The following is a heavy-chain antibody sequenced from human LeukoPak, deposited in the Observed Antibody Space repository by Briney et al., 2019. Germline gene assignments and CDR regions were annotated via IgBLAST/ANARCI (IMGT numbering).Heavy chain of an antibody. CDR2: ISAYNGNT. J-gene: IGHJ3*02. CDR1: GYTFTSFG. D-gene: IGHD3-10*01. CDR3: ARDNYYGSGSYHDAFDI. V-gene: IGHV1-18*01. Sequence: ASVKVSCKASGYTFTSFGISWVRQAPGQGLEWMGWISAYNGNTNYAQKLQGRVTMTTDTSTSTAYMELRSLRSDDTAVYYCARDNYYGSGSYHDAFDIWGQGTMVTVSS.